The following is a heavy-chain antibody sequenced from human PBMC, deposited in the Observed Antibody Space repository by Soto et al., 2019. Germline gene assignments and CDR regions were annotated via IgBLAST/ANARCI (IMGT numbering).Heavy chain of an antibody. V-gene: IGHV3-53*01. Sequence: GGSLRLSWAASGFTVSSNYMSWVRQAPGKGLEWVSVIYSGGSTYYADSVKGRFTISRDNSKNTLYLQMNSLRAEDTAVYYCARGGVDYFDYWGQGTLVTVSS. CDR3: ARGGVDYFDY. J-gene: IGHJ4*02. D-gene: IGHD3-3*01. CDR2: IYSGGST. CDR1: GFTVSSNY.